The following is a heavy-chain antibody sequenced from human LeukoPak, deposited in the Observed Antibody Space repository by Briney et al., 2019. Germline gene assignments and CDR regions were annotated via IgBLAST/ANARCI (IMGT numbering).Heavy chain of an antibody. CDR3: ARSSGSGWPLGY. Sequence: PSETLSLTCNVSGGSISSYYWSWIRQPPGKGLEWIGYIYYSGSTNYNPSLKSRVTISVDTSKNQFSLKLSSVTAADTAVYYCARSSGSGWPLGYWGQGTLVTVSS. CDR2: IYYSGST. CDR1: GGSISSYY. J-gene: IGHJ4*02. D-gene: IGHD6-19*01. V-gene: IGHV4-59*08.